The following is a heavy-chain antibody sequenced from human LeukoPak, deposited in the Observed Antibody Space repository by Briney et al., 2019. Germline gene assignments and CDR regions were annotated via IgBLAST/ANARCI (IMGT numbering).Heavy chain of an antibody. CDR3: ARAQTLFWEFDGFDI. Sequence: PGGSLRLSCAASGFTFSSHSINWVRQAPGKGLEWIATMTGTNNIYYADSVKGRFTISRDNAENSVYLQMNSLRDEDTAVYSCARAQTLFWEFDGFDIWGRGTKVTVSS. CDR1: GFTFSSHS. D-gene: IGHD3-3*01. CDR2: MTGTNNI. J-gene: IGHJ3*02. V-gene: IGHV3-69-1*01.